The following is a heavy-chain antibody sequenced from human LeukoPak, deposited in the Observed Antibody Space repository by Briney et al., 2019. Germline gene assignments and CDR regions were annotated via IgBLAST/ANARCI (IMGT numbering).Heavy chain of an antibody. D-gene: IGHD2-2*01. V-gene: IGHV3-48*01. J-gene: IGHJ6*03. CDR1: GFTFSSYS. Sequence: PGGSLRLSCAASGFTFSSYSMNWVRQAPGKGLEWVSYISSSSSTIYYADSVKGRFTISRDNAKNSLYLQMNSLRAEDTAVYYCARYCDSTSCYDYYSYYMDVWGKGTTVTVSS. CDR2: ISSSSSTI. CDR3: ARYCDSTSCYDYYSYYMDV.